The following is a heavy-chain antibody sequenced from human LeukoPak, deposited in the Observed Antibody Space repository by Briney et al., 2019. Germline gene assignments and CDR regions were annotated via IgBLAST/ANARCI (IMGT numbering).Heavy chain of an antibody. CDR2: TYYSGST. CDR1: GGPISSGDYY. D-gene: IGHD3-9*01. CDR3: ARMYYDILTGYYPKMYYFDY. Sequence: SQTLSLTCTVSGGPISSGDYYWSWVRQPPGKGLEWIGYTYYSGSTYYNPSLKSRVTISVDTSKNQFFLRLSSVTAADTAVYYCARMYYDILTGYYPKMYYFDYWGQGTLVTVSS. J-gene: IGHJ4*02. V-gene: IGHV4-30-4*01.